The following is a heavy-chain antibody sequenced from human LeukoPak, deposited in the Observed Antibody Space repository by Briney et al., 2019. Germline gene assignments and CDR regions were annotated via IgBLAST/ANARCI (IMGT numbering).Heavy chain of an antibody. CDR1: GFTFSSYA. V-gene: IGHV3-30*01. CDR3: ARDGKHDYGDYGPKYYFDY. CDR2: ISYDGSNK. Sequence: AGGSLRLSCAASGFTFSSYAMHWVRQAPGKGLEWVAVISYDGSNKYYADSVKGRFTISRDNSKTTLYLQMNSLRAEDTAVYYCARDGKHDYGDYGPKYYFDYWGQGTLVTVSS. D-gene: IGHD4-17*01. J-gene: IGHJ4*02.